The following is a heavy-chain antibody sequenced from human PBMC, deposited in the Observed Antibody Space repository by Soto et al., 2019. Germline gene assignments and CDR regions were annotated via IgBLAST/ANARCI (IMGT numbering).Heavy chain of an antibody. CDR2: IYYSGST. V-gene: IGHV4-31*01. Sequence: SETLSLTCTVSGGSISSGGYYWSWIRQHPGKGLEWIGYIYYSGSTYYNPSLKSQVTISVDTSKNQFSLKLSSVTAADTAAYYCARSASSAMVWDIWGQGTLVTVSS. CDR1: GGSISSGGYY. CDR3: ARSASSAMVWDI. D-gene: IGHD5-18*01. J-gene: IGHJ4*02.